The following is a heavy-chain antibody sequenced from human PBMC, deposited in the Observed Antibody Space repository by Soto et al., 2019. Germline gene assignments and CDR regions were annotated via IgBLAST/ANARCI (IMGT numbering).Heavy chain of an antibody. Sequence: QVQLVQSGAEVKKPGASVKVSCKASGYTFTGYYMHWVRQAPGQGLEWMGGINPNSGGTNYAQKFQGWVTMTRDTSISTAYMELSRLRSDDTAVYYCARGGSPGGGYNWFDPWGQGTLVTVSS. J-gene: IGHJ5*02. CDR1: GYTFTGYY. D-gene: IGHD2-15*01. V-gene: IGHV1-2*04. CDR2: INPNSGGT. CDR3: ARGGSPGGGYNWFDP.